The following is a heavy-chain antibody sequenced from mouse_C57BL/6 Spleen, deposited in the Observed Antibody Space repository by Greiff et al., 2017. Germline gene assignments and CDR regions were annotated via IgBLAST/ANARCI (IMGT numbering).Heavy chain of an antibody. CDR2: IYPSDSET. Sequence: QVQLQQPGAELVRPGSSVKLSCKASGYTFTSYWMDWVKQRPGQGLEWIGNIYPSDSETHYNQKFKDKATLTVDKSSSTAYMQLSSLTSEDSAVYYCARQSLPYYGNSLFAYWGQGTLVTVSA. D-gene: IGHD1-1*01. CDR1: GYTFTSYW. V-gene: IGHV1-61*01. CDR3: ARQSLPYYGNSLFAY. J-gene: IGHJ3*01.